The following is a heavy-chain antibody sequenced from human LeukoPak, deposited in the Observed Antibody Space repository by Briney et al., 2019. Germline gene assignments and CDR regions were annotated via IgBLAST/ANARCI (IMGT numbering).Heavy chain of an antibody. CDR3: ARHVKSITFGGVIVRPYYFDY. Sequence: SETLSLTCTVSGGSISSSSYYWGWIRQPPGKGLEWIGSIYYSGSTYYNPSLKSRVTISVDTSKNQFSLKLSSVTAADTAVYYCARHVKSITFGGVIVRPYYFDYWGQGTLVTVSS. CDR2: IYYSGST. CDR1: GGSISSSSYY. V-gene: IGHV4-39*01. D-gene: IGHD3-16*02. J-gene: IGHJ4*02.